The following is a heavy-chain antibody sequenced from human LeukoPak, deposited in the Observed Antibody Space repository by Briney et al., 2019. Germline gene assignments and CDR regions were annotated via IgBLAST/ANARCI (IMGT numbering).Heavy chain of an antibody. D-gene: IGHD6-19*01. V-gene: IGHV1-24*01. CDR1: GYTFTSYG. J-gene: IGHJ4*02. Sequence: ASVKVSCKASGYTFTSYGISWVRQAPGKGLEWMGGFDPEDGETIYAQKFQGRVTMTEDTSTDTAYMELSSLRSEDTAVYYCATVTPYSSGWYGDYWGQGTLVTVSS. CDR3: ATVTPYSSGWYGDY. CDR2: FDPEDGET.